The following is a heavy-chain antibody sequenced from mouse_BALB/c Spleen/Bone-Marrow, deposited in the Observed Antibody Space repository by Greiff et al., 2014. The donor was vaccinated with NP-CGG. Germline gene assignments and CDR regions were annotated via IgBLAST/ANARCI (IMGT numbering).Heavy chain of an antibody. CDR1: GSTFSNYG. V-gene: IGHV5-6*02. CDR2: ISSGGSYT. Sequence: DVKLVESGGDLVKPGGSLKLSCAASGSTFSNYGMSWVRQTPDKRLEWVATISSGGSYTYYPDSVKGRFTISRDNAKNTLYLQMSSLKSEDTAMYYCARRDGGPMDYWGQGTSVTVSS. J-gene: IGHJ4*01. D-gene: IGHD2-3*01. CDR3: ARRDGGPMDY.